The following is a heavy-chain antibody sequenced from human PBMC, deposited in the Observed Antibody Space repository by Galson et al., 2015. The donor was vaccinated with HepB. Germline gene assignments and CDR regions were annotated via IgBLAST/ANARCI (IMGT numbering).Heavy chain of an antibody. CDR1: GYTFTSYD. Sequence: SVKVSCKASGYTFTSYDINWVRQATGQGLEWMGWMNPNSGNTGYAQKFQGRVTMTRNTSISTAYMELSSLRSEDTAVYYCARGQRRYGSGSPPSLGYWGQGTLVTVSS. CDR3: ARGQRRYGSGSPPSLGY. J-gene: IGHJ4*02. CDR2: MNPNSGNT. V-gene: IGHV1-8*01. D-gene: IGHD3-10*01.